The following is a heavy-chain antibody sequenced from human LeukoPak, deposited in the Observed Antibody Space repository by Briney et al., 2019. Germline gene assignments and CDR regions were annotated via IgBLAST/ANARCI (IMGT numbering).Heavy chain of an antibody. D-gene: IGHD6-13*01. J-gene: IGHJ4*02. CDR3: AGHRAAAGLIDY. V-gene: IGHV4-38-2*01. CDR1: GYSISSGYY. CDR2: IYHSGST. Sequence: PSETLSLTCAVSGYSISSGYYWGWIRQPPGKGLEWIGSIYHSGSTYYNPSLKSRVTISVDTSKNQFSLKLSSVTAADTAVYYCAGHRAAAGLIDYWGQGTLVTVSS.